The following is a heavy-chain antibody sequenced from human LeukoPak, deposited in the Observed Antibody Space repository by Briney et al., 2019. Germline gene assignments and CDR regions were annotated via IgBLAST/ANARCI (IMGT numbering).Heavy chain of an antibody. CDR2: TRNKANSYTT. J-gene: IGHJ4*02. Sequence: PGGSLRLSCAASGFTVDDYAMSWVRQAPGKGLEWVGRTRNKANSYTTEYAASVKGRFTISRDDSKNSLYLQMNSLKTEDTAVYYCARVRGGYSYGSYYFDYWGQGTLVTVSS. D-gene: IGHD5-18*01. CDR1: GFTVDDYA. V-gene: IGHV3-72*01. CDR3: ARVRGGYSYGSYYFDY.